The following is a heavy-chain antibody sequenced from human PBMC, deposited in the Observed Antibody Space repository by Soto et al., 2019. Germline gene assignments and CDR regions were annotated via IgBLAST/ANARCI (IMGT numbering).Heavy chain of an antibody. J-gene: IGHJ2*01. Sequence: EVQLLESGGGLVQPGGSLRLTCAASGFAFSSYAMNWLRLAPGKGLELVSVISGRGGSTYYADAVKDRFTISRDNSKNTLYLQLNSLRAEDTAVYYCAKRTVGWYFDLWGRGTLVTVYS. D-gene: IGHD4-17*01. CDR2: ISGRGGST. V-gene: IGHV3-23*01. CDR1: GFAFSSYA. CDR3: AKRTVGWYFDL.